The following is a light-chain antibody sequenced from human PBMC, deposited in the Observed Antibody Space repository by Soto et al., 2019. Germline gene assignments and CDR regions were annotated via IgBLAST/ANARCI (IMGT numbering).Light chain of an antibody. J-gene: IGLJ2*01. CDR3: SSYAGSNLFEVV. V-gene: IGLV2-8*01. Sequence: QSVLTQPPSASGSPGQSVTISCTGTSSAFGGYNYVSWYQQHPGKAPKLMIFEVSKRPSGVPDRFSGSKSGNTASLTVSWLQAEDEADYYCSSYAGSNLFEVVFGGGTKVTVL. CDR2: EVS. CDR1: SSAFGGYNY.